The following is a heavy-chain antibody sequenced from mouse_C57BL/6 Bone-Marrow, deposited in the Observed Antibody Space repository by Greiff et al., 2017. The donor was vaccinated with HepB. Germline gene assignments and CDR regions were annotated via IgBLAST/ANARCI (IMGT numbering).Heavy chain of an antibody. J-gene: IGHJ2*01. D-gene: IGHD1-1*01. CDR2: INPSNGGT. Sequence: QVQLKQPGTELVKPGASVKLSCKASGYTFTSYWMHWVKQRPGQGLEWIGNINPSNGGTNYNEKFKSKATLTVDKSSSTAYMQLSSLTSEDSAVYYCARKHYGSSYIDYWGQGTTLTVSS. CDR1: GYTFTSYW. CDR3: ARKHYGSSYIDY. V-gene: IGHV1-53*01.